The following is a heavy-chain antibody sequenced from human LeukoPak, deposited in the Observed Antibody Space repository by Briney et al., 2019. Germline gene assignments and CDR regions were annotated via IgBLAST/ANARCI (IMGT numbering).Heavy chain of an antibody. Sequence: SETLSLTCSVSGGYIGSYYWSWIRQPPGKGLEWIGRIHTTENTDYNPSLKSRVTMSVDMSTSQVSLTLPSVTAADTAVYYCAREGDYGDYSKSFYYMDIWGKGTTVTVSS. D-gene: IGHD4-17*01. CDR3: AREGDYGDYSKSFYYMDI. J-gene: IGHJ6*03. CDR1: GGYIGSYY. V-gene: IGHV4-4*07. CDR2: IHTTENT.